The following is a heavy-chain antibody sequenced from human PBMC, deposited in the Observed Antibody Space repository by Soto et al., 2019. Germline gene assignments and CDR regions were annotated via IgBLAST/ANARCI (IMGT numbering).Heavy chain of an antibody. J-gene: IGHJ6*02. CDR2: VSLSGST. V-gene: IGHV4-34*01. Sequence: PXGTLALTCAVYGGSFSDYYWGGIRQSAEKGLEWIGEVSLSGSTNYNPSLKSRVTVSVDTSKTQFSLRLSSLTAADTAVYYCARGLRASFGVRLSYYYYGMDVWGQGTTVTVSS. CDR3: ARGLRASFGVRLSYYYYGMDV. D-gene: IGHD3-10*01. CDR1: GGSFSDYY.